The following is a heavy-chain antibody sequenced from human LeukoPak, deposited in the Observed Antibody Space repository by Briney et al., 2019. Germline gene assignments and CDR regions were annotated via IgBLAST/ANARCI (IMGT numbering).Heavy chain of an antibody. V-gene: IGHV1-2*02. CDR1: GYTFTGYY. J-gene: IGHJ4*02. CDR2: INPNSGGT. CDR3: ARAETTVTAALGY. D-gene: IGHD4-17*01. Sequence: ASVKVSCKASGYTFTGYYMHWVRQAPGQGLEWMGWINPNSGGTNYAQKFQGRVTMTRDTSISTAYMELSRLRSDDTAVYYCARAETTVTAALGYWGQGTLVIVSS.